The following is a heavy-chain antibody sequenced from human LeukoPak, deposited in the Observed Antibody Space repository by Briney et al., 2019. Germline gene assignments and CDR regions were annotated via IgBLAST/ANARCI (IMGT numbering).Heavy chain of an antibody. CDR1: GFTFSRYW. J-gene: IGHJ4*02. CDR3: ARGSSAGSGTAYVMFDY. Sequence: PGGSLRLSCAASGFTFSRYWMTWVRQAPGKGLVWVSFIKSDGSVTAYADSVKGRFTVSRDNAKNTMVLQVNSLRAEDTAVYFCARGSSAGSGTAYVMFDYWGQGILVTVSS. D-gene: IGHD3-10*01. CDR2: IKSDGSVT. V-gene: IGHV3-74*01.